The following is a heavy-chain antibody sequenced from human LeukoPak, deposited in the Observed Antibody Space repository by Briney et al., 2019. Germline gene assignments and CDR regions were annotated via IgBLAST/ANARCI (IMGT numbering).Heavy chain of an antibody. J-gene: IGHJ4*01. D-gene: IGHD2-2*01. Sequence: ASVKVSCKASGYTFSRYGISWVRQAPGQGLEWMGWISAYNGNKNNAQKLQGRVSMTTDTSTSTAYMELSSLRSEDTAVYYCARDGAYCSSTSCYARHYWGQEPWSPSPQ. CDR1: GYTFSRYG. CDR3: ARDGAYCSSTSCYARHY. V-gene: IGHV1-18*01. CDR2: ISAYNGNK.